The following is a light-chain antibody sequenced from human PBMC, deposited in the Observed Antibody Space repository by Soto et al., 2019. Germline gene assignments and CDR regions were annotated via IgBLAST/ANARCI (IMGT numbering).Light chain of an antibody. J-gene: IGKJ1*01. Sequence: DIQMTQSPSTLSASVGDRVTTTCRASQSISSWLAWYQQKPGKAPKLLIYKASTLKSGVPSRFSGSGSGTEFTLTISSLQPDDFATYYCQHYNSYSEAVGQGTQVEIK. V-gene: IGKV1-5*03. CDR1: QSISSW. CDR3: QHYNSYSEA. CDR2: KAS.